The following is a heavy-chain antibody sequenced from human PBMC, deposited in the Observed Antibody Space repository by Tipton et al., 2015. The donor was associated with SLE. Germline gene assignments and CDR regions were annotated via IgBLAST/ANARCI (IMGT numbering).Heavy chain of an antibody. Sequence: TLSLTCAVSGDSIANSHWSWIRKPPGQGLEWLGDVYGSGKTNPRSSLKSRLTISVDTSKNQFSLKLTSVIATDTAVYYCARLGLGCANCWYYFDHWGQGALVLVSS. J-gene: IGHJ4*02. CDR1: GDSIANSH. D-gene: IGHD2-21*01. V-gene: IGHV4-59*07. CDR3: ARLGLGCANCWYYFDH. CDR2: VYGSGKT.